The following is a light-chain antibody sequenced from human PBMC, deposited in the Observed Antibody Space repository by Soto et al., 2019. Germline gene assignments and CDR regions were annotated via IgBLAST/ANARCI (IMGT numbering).Light chain of an antibody. CDR3: ASYAGGNQV. J-gene: IGLJ1*01. CDR2: EVT. CDR1: SSDVGGYNF. Sequence: SALTQPPSASGSPGQSVTISCTGTSSDVGGYNFVSWYQQHPGKAPKLIIYEVTKRPSGVPDRFSGSKSGNTASLTVSGLLAEDEADYYCASYAGGNQVFGTGTKLTVL. V-gene: IGLV2-8*01.